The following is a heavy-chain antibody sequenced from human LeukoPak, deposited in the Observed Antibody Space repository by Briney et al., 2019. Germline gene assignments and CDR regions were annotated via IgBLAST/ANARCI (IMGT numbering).Heavy chain of an antibody. V-gene: IGHV4-4*02. Sequence: GTLSLTCAVSGGSISSNNWWSWVRQPPGKGLEWIGEIYHSGSTNYNPSLKSRVTISVDKSRNQFSLKLSPVTAADTAVYYCATYYDSSGYKLDYWGQGTLVTVSS. J-gene: IGHJ4*02. CDR3: ATYYDSSGYKLDY. CDR2: IYHSGST. CDR1: GGSISSNNW. D-gene: IGHD3-22*01.